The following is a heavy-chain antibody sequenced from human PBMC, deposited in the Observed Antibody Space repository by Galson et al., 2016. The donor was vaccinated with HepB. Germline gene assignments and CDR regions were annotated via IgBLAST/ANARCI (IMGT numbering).Heavy chain of an antibody. D-gene: IGHD2-21*02. V-gene: IGHV3-23*01. Sequence: SLRLSCAASGFTFSNYVMNWVRQAPGKGLEWVSAISGSGTTTYYEDSEKGRFTISRDNSKNTPFLQMNSLRAEDTAVYYWTKSLLGVTLVSYYYGMDVWGQGTTVTVSS. CDR2: ISGSGTTT. CDR3: TKSLLGVTLVSYYYGMDV. CDR1: GFTFSNYV. J-gene: IGHJ6*02.